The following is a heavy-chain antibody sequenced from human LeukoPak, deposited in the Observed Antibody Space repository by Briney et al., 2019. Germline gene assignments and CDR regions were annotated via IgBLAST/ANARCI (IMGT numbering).Heavy chain of an antibody. CDR2: ISYDGSNT. CDR3: AKDWILLFLRPLRSSYMGV. CDR1: GFRFKSYG. D-gene: IGHD2-2*03. J-gene: IGHJ6*03. Sequence: GRSLRLSCAAAGFRFKSYGMHWVRRAPGKGLEWVAVISYDGSNTYYVDSVKGRFSISRDNSNNTVYLQLNSLKVEDTAVYYCAKDWILLFLRPLRSSYMGVWGKGTAVTVSS. V-gene: IGHV3-30*18.